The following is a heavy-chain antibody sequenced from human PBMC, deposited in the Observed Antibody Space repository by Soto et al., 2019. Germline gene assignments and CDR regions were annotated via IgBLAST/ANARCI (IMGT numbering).Heavy chain of an antibody. Sequence: SETLSLNCTVSGGSISSYYWSWIRQPPGKGLEWIGYIYYSGSTNYKPSLKSRVSISVDTSKNQFSLKLSSVTAADTAVYYCARDVGIGYGSSWYFDYWGQGTLVTVSS. D-gene: IGHD6-13*01. V-gene: IGHV4-59*01. CDR3: ARDVGIGYGSSWYFDY. CDR2: IYYSGST. CDR1: GGSISSYY. J-gene: IGHJ4*02.